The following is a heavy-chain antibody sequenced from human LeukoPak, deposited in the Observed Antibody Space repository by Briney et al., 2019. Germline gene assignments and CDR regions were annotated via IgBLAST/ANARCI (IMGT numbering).Heavy chain of an antibody. J-gene: IGHJ4*02. CDR2: ISYDGSNK. D-gene: IGHD5-18*01. Sequence: GGSLRLSCAASGFTFDEYGMSWVRQAPGKGLEWVAVISYDGSNKYYADSVKGRFTISRDNSKNTLYLQMNSLRAEDTAVYYCARDPNPDTAMVPYEFDYWGQGTLVTVSS. CDR3: ARDPNPDTAMVPYEFDY. V-gene: IGHV3-30*03. CDR1: GFTFDEYG.